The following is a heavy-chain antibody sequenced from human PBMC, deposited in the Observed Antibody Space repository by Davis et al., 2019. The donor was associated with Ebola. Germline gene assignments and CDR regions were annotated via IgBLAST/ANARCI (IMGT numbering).Heavy chain of an antibody. CDR2: IKGNGATT. J-gene: IGHJ4*02. CDR3: ANIDGWSFDQ. V-gene: IGHV3-23*01. CDR1: GFLFIGYG. D-gene: IGHD2-2*03. Sequence: GESLKISCAASGFLFIGYGMSWVRQAPGKGPEWVASIKGNGATTYYADSVKGRFTISRDNSKNTLYLQMNSLTVEDRAVYYCANIDGWSFDQWGQGTLVTVTS.